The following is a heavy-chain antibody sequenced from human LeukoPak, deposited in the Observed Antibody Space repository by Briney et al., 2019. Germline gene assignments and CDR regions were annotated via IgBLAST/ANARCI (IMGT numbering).Heavy chain of an antibody. D-gene: IGHD3-22*01. CDR2: INIDGSIT. J-gene: IGHJ6*02. CDR3: ARYYYDSSGNYYYYGMDV. CDR1: GFTFGNYW. Sequence: PGGSLRLSCAVSGFTFGNYWMHWVRQVAGKGLVWVSRINIDGSITNYADSVKGRFTVSRDNAKNTLYLQMNSLRAEDTAVYYCARYYYDSSGNYYYYGMDVWGQGTTVTVSS. V-gene: IGHV3-74*01.